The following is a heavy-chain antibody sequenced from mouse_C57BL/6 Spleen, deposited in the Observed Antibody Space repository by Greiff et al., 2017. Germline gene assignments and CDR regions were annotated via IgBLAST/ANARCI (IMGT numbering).Heavy chain of an antibody. CDR3: ARSDCSFAY. V-gene: IGHV1-82*01. CDR1: GYAFSSSW. CDR2: IYPGDGDT. Sequence: VKLQESGPELVKPGASVKISCKASGYAFSSSWMNWVKQRPGKGLEWIGRIYPGDGDTNYNGKFKGKATLTADKSSSTAYMQHSSLTSEDSAVYFCARSDCSFAYWGQGTLVTVSA. J-gene: IGHJ3*01.